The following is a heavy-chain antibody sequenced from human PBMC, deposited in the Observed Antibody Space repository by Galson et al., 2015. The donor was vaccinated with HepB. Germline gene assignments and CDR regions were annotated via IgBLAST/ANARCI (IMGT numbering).Heavy chain of an antibody. CDR3: ARVGRDQGLWIWYFDL. Sequence: SVKVSCKASGYTFINYAMNWVRQAPGQGLEWMGWINTNTGNPTYAQGFTGRFVFSLDTSVSTAYPQISSLKAEDTAVYYCARVGRDQGLWIWYFDLWGRGTLVTVPS. CDR1: GYTFINYA. J-gene: IGHJ2*01. CDR2: INTNTGNP. V-gene: IGHV7-4-1*02. D-gene: IGHD3-3*01.